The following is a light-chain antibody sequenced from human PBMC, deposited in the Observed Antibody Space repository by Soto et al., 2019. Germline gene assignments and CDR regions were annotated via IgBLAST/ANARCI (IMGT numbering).Light chain of an antibody. J-gene: IGKJ5*01. CDR3: HQYNNWPLIT. CDR2: GAS. Sequence: EIVMTQSPVILSVSPGERATLSCRTTQSIKNNLAWYQFKPGQAPRLLIYGASTRAIGIPARFSGSGSGTDFTLTISSLQPEDFAVYYCHQYNNWPLITFGQGTRLEIK. V-gene: IGKV3-15*01. CDR1: QSIKNN.